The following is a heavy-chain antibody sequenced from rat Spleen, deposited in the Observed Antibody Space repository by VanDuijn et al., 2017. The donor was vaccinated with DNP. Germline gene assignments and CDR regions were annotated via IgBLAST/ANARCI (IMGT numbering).Heavy chain of an antibody. J-gene: IGHJ3*01. CDR3: TVDRDGSYGVAY. V-gene: IGHV5-31*01. CDR2: ITNTGGST. Sequence: EVQLVESGGGLVQPGGSLTLSCAASGFTFNNYWMTWIRQAPGKGLEWVASITNTGGSTYYPDSVKGRFTISRDNAKSTLYLQMDSLRSEDTATYDCTVDRDGSYGVAYCGQGTLVTVSS. CDR1: GFTFNNYW. D-gene: IGHD1-12*02.